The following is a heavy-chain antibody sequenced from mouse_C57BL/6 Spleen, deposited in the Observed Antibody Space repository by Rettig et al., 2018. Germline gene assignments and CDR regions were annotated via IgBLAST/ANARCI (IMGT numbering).Heavy chain of an antibody. Sequence: WIDPENGDTEYASKFQGKATITADTSSNTAYLQLSSLTSEDTAVYYCTTERPYSYGNYSFAYWGQGTLVTVSA. D-gene: IGHD2-1*01. CDR2: IDPENGDT. CDR3: TTERPYSYGNYSFAY. V-gene: IGHV14-4*01. J-gene: IGHJ3*01.